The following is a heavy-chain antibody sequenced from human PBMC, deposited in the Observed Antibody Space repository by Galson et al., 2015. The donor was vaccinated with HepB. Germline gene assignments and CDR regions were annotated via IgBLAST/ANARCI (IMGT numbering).Heavy chain of an antibody. Sequence: SVKVSCKASGYTFSSYSITWVRQAPGQGLEWMGWINPYNRKTNYARHLQGRVTMTTDTSTTTAYMELRSLGSDDTAVYFCARGALVVVVDATQNNWFDPWGQGTLVTVSS. CDR3: ARGALVVVVDATQNNWFDP. V-gene: IGHV1-18*01. CDR2: INPYNRKT. J-gene: IGHJ5*02. D-gene: IGHD2-15*01. CDR1: GYTFSSYS.